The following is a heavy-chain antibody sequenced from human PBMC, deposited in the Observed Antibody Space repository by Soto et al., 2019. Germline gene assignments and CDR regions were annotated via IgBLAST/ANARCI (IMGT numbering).Heavy chain of an antibody. Sequence: GGSLRLSCAASGFTFSSFWMHWVRQAPGKGLVWVSRIISDGSSTTYADSVKGRFTISRDNAKNTLYLQMNSLRAEDTAVYYCVRHFDKWGQGTLVTVSS. J-gene: IGHJ4*02. V-gene: IGHV3-74*01. CDR2: IISDGSST. CDR3: VRHFDK. CDR1: GFTFSSFW.